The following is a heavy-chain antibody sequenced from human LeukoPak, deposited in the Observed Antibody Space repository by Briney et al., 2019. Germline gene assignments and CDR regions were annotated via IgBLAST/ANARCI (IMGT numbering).Heavy chain of an antibody. D-gene: IGHD4-11*01. CDR1: GGSISSSSYY. J-gene: IGHJ4*02. Sequence: SETLSLTCTVSGGSISSSSYYWGWIRQPPGKGLEWIGRIYTSGSTNYNPSLKSRVTMSVDTSKNQFSLKLSSVTAADTAVYYCARATYYSFYYWGQGTLVTVSS. V-gene: IGHV4-39*07. CDR3: ARATYYSFYY. CDR2: IYTSGST.